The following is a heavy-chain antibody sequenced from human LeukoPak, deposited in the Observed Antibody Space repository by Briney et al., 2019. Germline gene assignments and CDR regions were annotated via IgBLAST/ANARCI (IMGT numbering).Heavy chain of an antibody. J-gene: IGHJ4*02. CDR2: ISGSGDIT. D-gene: IGHD2-15*01. CDR3: ARDLGWGRAAGYVDY. CDR1: GFTFRSDV. V-gene: IGHV3-23*01. Sequence: GGSLRLSCAASGFTFRSDVMSWVRQAPGKGLEWVSAISGSGDITYYADSVDGRFTISRDNAKNSLYLQMNSLRAEDTAVYYCARDLGWGRAAGYVDYWGQGTLVTVSS.